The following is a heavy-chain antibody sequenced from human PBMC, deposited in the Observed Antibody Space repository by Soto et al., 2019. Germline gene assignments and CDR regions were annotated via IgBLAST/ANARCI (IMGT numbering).Heavy chain of an antibody. J-gene: IGHJ6*02. CDR2: ISGYDGRT. Sequence: QVPLVQSGAEVKKPGASVKVSCKTSGYTFTSYGISWVRQAPGQGLEWRGWISGYDGRTNLAQKDQDRVNMTRDTSXXTVYMELRSLRSDDTAVYYGARECYVPYYYSGMDVWGQGTTVTVSS. CDR3: ARECYVPYYYSGMDV. CDR1: GYTFTSYG. V-gene: IGHV1-18*01. D-gene: IGHD3-16*01.